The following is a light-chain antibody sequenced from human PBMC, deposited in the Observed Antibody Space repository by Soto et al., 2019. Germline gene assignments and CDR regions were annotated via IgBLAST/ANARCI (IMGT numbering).Light chain of an antibody. CDR2: DAS. V-gene: IGKV3-20*01. CDR1: QSVSNVY. J-gene: IGKJ2*01. Sequence: EIVLTQSPGTLSLSPGERATLSCRASQSVSNVYLAWYQQKPGQAPRLLIYDASNSDTGIPDRFSVSGSVTDSTLTISSLEPEAFAVYYCQQSGSSPRTFGQGTKLEIK. CDR3: QQSGSSPRT.